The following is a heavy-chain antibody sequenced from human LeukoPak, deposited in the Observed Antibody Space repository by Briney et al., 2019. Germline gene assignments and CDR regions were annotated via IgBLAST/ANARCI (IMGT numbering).Heavy chain of an antibody. CDR2: FYAGRSI. CDR3: TREVVEVPTAVIDY. CDR1: GYAISSGHY. D-gene: IGHD1-26*01. Sequence: SETLSLTCVVSGYAISSGHYWGWIRQSPGKGLEWIGSFYAGRSIYYKPSLKSRVTIVEDTSRNQFSLKMTSVTAADTAVYYCTREVVEVPTAVIDYWGQGALVTVSS. V-gene: IGHV4-38-2*02. J-gene: IGHJ4*02.